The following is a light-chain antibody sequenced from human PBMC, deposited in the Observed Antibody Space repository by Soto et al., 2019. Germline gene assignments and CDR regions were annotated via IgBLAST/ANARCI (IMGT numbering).Light chain of an antibody. Sequence: QSVLTQPASGSGSPGQSITISCTGTSSDVGRYNLVSWYQHPPGKAPKLMIYEVSKRPSGVSNRFSGSKSGNPASLTISALQAEDEADYYCCSYAGSSTLVFGTGTKVTV. J-gene: IGLJ1*01. CDR2: EVS. CDR3: CSYAGSSTLV. V-gene: IGLV2-23*02. CDR1: SSDVGRYNL.